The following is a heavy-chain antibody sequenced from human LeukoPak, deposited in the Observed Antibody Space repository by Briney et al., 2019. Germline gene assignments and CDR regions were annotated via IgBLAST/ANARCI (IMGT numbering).Heavy chain of an antibody. V-gene: IGHV3-21*01. J-gene: IGHJ4*02. CDR3: ARGPSERFLEWLLPVLFNY. CDR1: GFTFSSYS. Sequence: PGGSLRLSCAASGFTFSSYSMNWVRQAPGKGLEWVSSISSSSSYIYYAESVKGRFTISRANATYSVDLQMNSLRAEDTAVYYCARGPSERFLEWLLPVLFNYWGQGTLVTVSS. D-gene: IGHD3-3*01. CDR2: ISSSSSYI.